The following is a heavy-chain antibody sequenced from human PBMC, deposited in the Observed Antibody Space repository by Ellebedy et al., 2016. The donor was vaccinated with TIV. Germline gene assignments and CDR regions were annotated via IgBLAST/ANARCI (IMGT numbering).Heavy chain of an antibody. CDR3: ARDRRGSYDY. CDR2: ISNTGRT. Sequence: MPSETLSLTCSVSGGSISSYDWSWIRQTPGKGLEWIGYISNTGRTNYNPSLQSRVTISVDTSRNQLSLKLTSVTAADTAVYYCARDRRGSYDYWGQGTLITVSS. V-gene: IGHV4-59*01. D-gene: IGHD3-10*01. J-gene: IGHJ4*02. CDR1: GGSISSYD.